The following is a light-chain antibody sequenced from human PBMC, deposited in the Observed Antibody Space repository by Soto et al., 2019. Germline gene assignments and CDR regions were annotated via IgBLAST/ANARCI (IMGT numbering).Light chain of an antibody. V-gene: IGLV2-14*01. CDR2: EVS. Sequence: QSVLAQPASVSGSPGQSITISCTGTSSDVGAYNYVSWYQQHPGKAPQLMIHEVSKRPSGVSNRFSGSKSGNTASLTISGLQAEDEADYYCSSYTGSSTPYVFGTGTKVTVL. J-gene: IGLJ1*01. CDR1: SSDVGAYNY. CDR3: SSYTGSSTPYV.